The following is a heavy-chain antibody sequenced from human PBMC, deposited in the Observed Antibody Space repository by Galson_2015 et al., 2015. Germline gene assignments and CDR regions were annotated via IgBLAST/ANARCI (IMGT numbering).Heavy chain of an antibody. D-gene: IGHD2-8*01. CDR1: GFSLSTSGVG. Sequence: PALVKPTQTLTLTCTFSGFSLSTSGVGVGWIRQPPGKALEWLALIYWNDDKRYSPSLKSRLTITKDTSKNQVVLTMTNMDPVDTATYYCAHRRTLKGICTNGVCQREEFFDYWGQGTLVTVSS. V-gene: IGHV2-5*01. CDR2: IYWNDDK. CDR3: AHRRTLKGICTNGVCQREEFFDY. J-gene: IGHJ4*02.